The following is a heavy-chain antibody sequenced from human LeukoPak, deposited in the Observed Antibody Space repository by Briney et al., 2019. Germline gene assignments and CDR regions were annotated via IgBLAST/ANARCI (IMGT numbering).Heavy chain of an antibody. D-gene: IGHD2-2*01. CDR2: ISYDGSNK. CDR1: GFTFSSYA. Sequence: PGGSLRLSCAASGFTFSSYAMHWVRQAPGKGPEWVAVISYDGSNKYYADSVKGRFTISRDNSKNTLYLQMNSLRAEDTAVYYCARALGYCSSTSCPLDYWGQGTLVTVSS. V-gene: IGHV3-30*04. J-gene: IGHJ4*02. CDR3: ARALGYCSSTSCPLDY.